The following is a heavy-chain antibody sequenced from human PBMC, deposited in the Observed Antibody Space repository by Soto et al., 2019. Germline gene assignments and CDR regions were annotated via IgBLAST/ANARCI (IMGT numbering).Heavy chain of an antibody. CDR1: GGSFSGYY. J-gene: IGHJ6*02. V-gene: IGHV4-34*01. Sequence: SETLSLTCAVYGGSFSGYYWSWIRQPPGKGLEWIGEINHSGSTNYNPSLKSRVTISVDTSKNQFPLKLSSVTAADTAVYYCERLEVAGTESSYYYYGMEVWGQGTTVTVSS. D-gene: IGHD6-19*01. CDR3: ERLEVAGTESSYYYYGMEV. CDR2: INHSGST.